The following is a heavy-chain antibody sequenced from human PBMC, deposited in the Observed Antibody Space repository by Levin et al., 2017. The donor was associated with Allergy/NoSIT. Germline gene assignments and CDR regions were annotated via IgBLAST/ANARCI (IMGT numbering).Heavy chain of an antibody. CDR1: GFTFDDYA. J-gene: IGHJ5*02. CDR3: AKDTIAVAGNGWFDP. Sequence: GGSLRLSCAASGFTFDDYAMHWVRQAPGKGLEWVSGISWNSGSIGYADSVKGRFTISRDNAKNSLYLQMNSLRAEDTALYYCAKDTIAVAGNGWFDPWGQGTLVTVSS. CDR2: ISWNSGSI. D-gene: IGHD6-19*01. V-gene: IGHV3-9*01.